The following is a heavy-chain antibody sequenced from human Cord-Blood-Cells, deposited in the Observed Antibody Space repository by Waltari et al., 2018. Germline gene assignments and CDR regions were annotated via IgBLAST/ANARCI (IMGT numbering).Heavy chain of an antibody. CDR1: GFPFDDYA. D-gene: IGHD6-6*01. Sequence: VQLVESGGGLVQPGRSLRLYCAASGFPFDDYAMHWVRQAPGKGLEWVSGISWNSGSIGYADSVKGRFTISRDNAKNSLYLQMNSLRAEDTALYYCAKPLSSSSSGFNDAFDIWGQGTMVTVSS. CDR3: AKPLSSSSSGFNDAFDI. V-gene: IGHV3-9*01. CDR2: ISWNSGSI. J-gene: IGHJ3*02.